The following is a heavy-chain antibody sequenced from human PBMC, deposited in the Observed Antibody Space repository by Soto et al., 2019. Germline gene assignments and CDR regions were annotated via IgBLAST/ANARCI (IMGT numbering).Heavy chain of an antibody. Sequence: PSETLSLTCAVSGGSISGSYYYWGWLRQSPGKGPEWIGSVFYTGFTSYNPSLESRVSVSVDTSKNQFSLKVSGVSAADTAVYYCARELPQRQGRNMDVWGQGTTVTVSS. V-gene: IGHV4-39*02. CDR2: VFYTGFT. CDR1: GGSISGSYYY. CDR3: ARELPQRQGRNMDV. J-gene: IGHJ6*02. D-gene: IGHD1-1*01.